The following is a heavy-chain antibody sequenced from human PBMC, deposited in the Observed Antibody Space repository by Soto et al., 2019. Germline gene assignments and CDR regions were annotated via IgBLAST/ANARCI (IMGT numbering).Heavy chain of an antibody. CDR3: AGQEVGYDFWSGYYYYYYYGMDV. CDR2: IIPIFGTA. CDR1: GGTFSSYA. V-gene: IGHV1-69*01. D-gene: IGHD3-3*01. J-gene: IGHJ6*02. Sequence: QVQLVQSGAEVKKPGSSVKVSCKASGGTFSSYAISWVRQAPGQGLEWMGGIIPIFGTANYAQKFQGRVTITADESTSRAYMELSSLRSEDTAVYYCAGQEVGYDFWSGYYYYYYYGMDVWGQGTTVTVSS.